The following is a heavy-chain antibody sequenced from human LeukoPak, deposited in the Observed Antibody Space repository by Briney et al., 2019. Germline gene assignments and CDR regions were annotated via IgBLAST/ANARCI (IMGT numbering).Heavy chain of an antibody. CDR3: ARGPNSNWSGLDF. Sequence: GGSLRLSCTASGFSFSGHWMHWARQLPGKGLVWVSRISPTGSTTSYADSVKGRFTVSRDNAKNTLYLQVNNLRVEDTAVYYCARGPNSNWSGLDFWGQGTLLTVSS. CDR2: ISPTGSTT. CDR1: GFSFSGHW. J-gene: IGHJ4*02. V-gene: IGHV3-74*01. D-gene: IGHD6-6*01.